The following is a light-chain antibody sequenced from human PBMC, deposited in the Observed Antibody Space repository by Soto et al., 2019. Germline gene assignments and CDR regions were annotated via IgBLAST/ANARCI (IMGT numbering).Light chain of an antibody. J-gene: IGKJ5*01. CDR1: QNINSW. V-gene: IGKV1-5*03. Sequence: DIQMTQSPSTLSASVGDRVTITCRASQNINSWLAWYQQKPGKAPKLLIYKASSVESGGPSRFRGSGTGTEFTLTISSLQPDDYAAYYCQQYEISPITFGQGTRLEIK. CDR3: QQYEISPIT. CDR2: KAS.